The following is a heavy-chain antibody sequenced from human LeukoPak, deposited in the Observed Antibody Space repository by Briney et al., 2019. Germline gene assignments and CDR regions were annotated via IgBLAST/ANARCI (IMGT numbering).Heavy chain of an antibody. D-gene: IGHD3-10*01. CDR3: ARVGLWFGELHEN. J-gene: IGHJ4*02. CDR2: IYSGGST. V-gene: IGHV3-66*01. CDR1: GFTVSSNY. Sequence: GGSLRLSRAAPGFTVSSNYMSWVRQAPGKGLEWVSVIYSGGSTYYADSVKGRFTISRDNSKNTLYLQMNSLRAEDTAVYYCARVGLWFGELHENWGQGTLVTVSS.